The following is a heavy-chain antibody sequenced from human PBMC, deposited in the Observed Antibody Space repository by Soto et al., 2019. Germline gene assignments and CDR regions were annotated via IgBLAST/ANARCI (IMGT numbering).Heavy chain of an antibody. CDR3: ARVGSIEVGETWFDP. J-gene: IGHJ5*02. CDR2: IHYSGSA. CDR1: VGSISGYY. Sequence: KPSETLSLTCTVSVGSISGYYWSWIRQPPGKELELIAHIHYSGSAYYNPSLRSRVTISIATSKNQFSLKVSSVNVADTAVYYCARVGSIEVGETWFDPWAQRPLVTVSS. D-gene: IGHD6-19*01. V-gene: IGHV4-59*01.